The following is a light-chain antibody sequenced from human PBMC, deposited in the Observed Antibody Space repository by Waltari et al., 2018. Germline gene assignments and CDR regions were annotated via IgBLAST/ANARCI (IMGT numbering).Light chain of an antibody. Sequence: QSVLTQPPSASGTPGQRITISCSGGSSHIGSNTVSWYQQLPGTAPKLLIYTPNQRPSGVPDRFSGSKSGTSASLAISGLQSEDEGNYYCAAWDVSLNGLVFGGGTKLTVL. V-gene: IGLV1-44*01. CDR3: AAWDVSLNGLV. CDR1: SSHIGSNT. CDR2: TPN. J-gene: IGLJ3*02.